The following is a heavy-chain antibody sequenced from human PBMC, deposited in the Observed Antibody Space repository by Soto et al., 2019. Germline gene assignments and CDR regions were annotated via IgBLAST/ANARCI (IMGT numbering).Heavy chain of an antibody. CDR3: ARYYDSLNPNWFDP. CDR2: IKSKTDGGTT. J-gene: IGHJ5*02. V-gene: IGHV3-15*01. CDR1: GFTFSNAW. D-gene: IGHD3-16*01. Sequence: LRLSCAASGFTFSNAWMSWVRQAPGKGLERVGRIKSKTDGGTTDYAAPVKGRFTISRDDSKNTLYLQMNSLKTEDTAVYYCARYYDSLNPNWFDPWGQGTLVTVSS.